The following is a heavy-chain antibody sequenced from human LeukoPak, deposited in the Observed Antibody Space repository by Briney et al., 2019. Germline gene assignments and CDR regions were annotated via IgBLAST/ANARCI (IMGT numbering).Heavy chain of an antibody. CDR1: GFTFSSYS. V-gene: IGHV3-21*01. CDR2: ISSSSSYI. D-gene: IGHD3-9*01. Sequence: GGSLRLSCAASGFTFSSYSMNWVRQAPGKGLEWVSSISSSSSYIYYADSVKGRFTISRDNAKNSLYLQMNSLRAEDTAVYYCARDGELRYFDWLLRAGPYYFDYWGQGTLVTVSS. CDR3: ARDGELRYFDWLLRAGPYYFDY. J-gene: IGHJ4*02.